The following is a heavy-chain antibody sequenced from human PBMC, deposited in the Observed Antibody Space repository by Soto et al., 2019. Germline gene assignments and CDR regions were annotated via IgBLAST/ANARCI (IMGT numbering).Heavy chain of an antibody. J-gene: IGHJ4*02. CDR3: ARGPGGYYFDY. V-gene: IGHV4-34*01. D-gene: IGHD3-10*01. CDR2: INHSGST. Sequence: SETLSLTCAVYGGSFSGYYWSWIRQPPGKGLEWIGEINHSGSTNYNPSLKSRVTISVDTSKNQLSLKMSSVTAADTAVYYCARGPGGYYFDYWGQGTLVTVSS. CDR1: GGSFSGYY.